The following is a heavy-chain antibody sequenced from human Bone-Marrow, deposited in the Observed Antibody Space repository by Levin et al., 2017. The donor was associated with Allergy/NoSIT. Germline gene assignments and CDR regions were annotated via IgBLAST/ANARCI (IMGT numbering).Heavy chain of an antibody. Sequence: SQTLSLTCTVSGGSISSGGYYWSWIRQHPGKGLEWIGYIYYSGSTYYNPSLKSRVTISVDTSKNQFSLKLSSVTAADTAVYYCATHRQSIAAAGTGYFDYWGQGTLVTVSS. CDR2: IYYSGST. J-gene: IGHJ4*02. V-gene: IGHV4-31*03. D-gene: IGHD6-13*01. CDR3: ATHRQSIAAAGTGYFDY. CDR1: GGSISSGGYY.